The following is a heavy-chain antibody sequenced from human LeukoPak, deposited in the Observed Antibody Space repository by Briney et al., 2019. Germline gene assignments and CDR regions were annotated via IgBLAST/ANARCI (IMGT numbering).Heavy chain of an antibody. D-gene: IGHD2-21*02. J-gene: IGHJ4*02. Sequence: PGGSLRLSCAASGFTFSSYGMHWVRQAPGKGLEWVAVISYDGSNKYYADSVKGRFTISRDNSKNTLYLRMNSLRAEDTAVYYCASDCGGDCYSLDYWGQGTLVTVSS. CDR1: GFTFSSYG. CDR2: ISYDGSNK. V-gene: IGHV3-30*03. CDR3: ASDCGGDCYSLDY.